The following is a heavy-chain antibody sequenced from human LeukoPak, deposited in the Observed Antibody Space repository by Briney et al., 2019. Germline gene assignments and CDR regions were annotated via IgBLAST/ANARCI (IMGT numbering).Heavy chain of an antibody. V-gene: IGHV3-23*01. CDR1: GFTVSTNY. CDR3: ARGYTSPWDRAFDI. Sequence: GGSLRLSCAASGFTVSTNYMSWVRQAPGKGLEWVSAISGSGGSTYYADSVKGRFTISRDSAKNSLYLQMKSLRAEDTAVYYCARGYTSPWDRAFDIWGQGTMVTVSS. CDR2: ISGSGGST. D-gene: IGHD6-19*01. J-gene: IGHJ3*02.